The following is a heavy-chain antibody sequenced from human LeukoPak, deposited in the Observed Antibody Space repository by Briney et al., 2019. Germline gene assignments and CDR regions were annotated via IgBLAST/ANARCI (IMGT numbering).Heavy chain of an antibody. CDR2: ISWNSGSI. D-gene: IGHD1-26*01. J-gene: IGHJ4*02. V-gene: IGHV3-9*01. CDR1: GFTFDDYA. CDR3: ARDRWMVGYGYYFDY. Sequence: GGSLRLSCAASGFTFDDYAMHWVRQAPGKGLEWVSGISWNSGSIGYADSVKGRFTISRDNAKNSLYLQMNSLRAEDTAVYYCARDRWMVGYGYYFDYWGQGTLVTVSS.